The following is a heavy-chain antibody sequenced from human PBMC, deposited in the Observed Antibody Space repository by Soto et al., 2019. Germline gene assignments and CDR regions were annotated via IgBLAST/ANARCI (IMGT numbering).Heavy chain of an antibody. D-gene: IGHD3-22*01. CDR3: ARYDGSGCFDP. J-gene: IGHJ5*02. CDR1: GFTFSGFW. V-gene: IGHV3-7*01. CDR2: IKEEGSEK. Sequence: GGSLRLSCAASGFTFSGFWVSWFRQAPGKGLEWVASIKEEGSEKYYVDSVKGRFTISRDNADNSLYLQMNTMRVEDTAVYYCARYDGSGCFDPWGPGTRVTVSS.